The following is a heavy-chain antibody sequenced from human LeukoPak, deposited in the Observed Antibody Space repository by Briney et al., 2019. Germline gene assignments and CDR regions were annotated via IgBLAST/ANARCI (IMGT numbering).Heavy chain of an antibody. V-gene: IGHV1-69*13. CDR1: GGTFSSYA. Sequence: SVKVSCKASGGTFSSYAISWVRQAPGQGLEWMGGIIPIFGTANYAQKFQGRVTITADESTSTAYMELSSLRSEDTAVYYCAREAPPYYDILTGYYNVRYFDYWGQGTLVTVSS. J-gene: IGHJ4*02. CDR3: AREAPPYYDILTGYYNVRYFDY. D-gene: IGHD3-9*01. CDR2: IIPIFGTA.